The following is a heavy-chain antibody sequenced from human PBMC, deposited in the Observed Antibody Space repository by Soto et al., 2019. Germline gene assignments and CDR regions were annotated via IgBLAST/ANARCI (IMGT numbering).Heavy chain of an antibody. CDR3: AGRHDYGDYGFDY. J-gene: IGHJ4*02. V-gene: IGHV4-59*06. CDR2: IYYSGST. Sequence: SETLSLTCTVSGGSISSYYWSWIRQPPGKGLEWIGYIYYSGSTYYNPSLKSRVTISVDTSKNQFSLKLSSVTAADTAVYYCAGRHDYGDYGFDYWGQGTLVTVSS. D-gene: IGHD4-17*01. CDR1: GGSISSYY.